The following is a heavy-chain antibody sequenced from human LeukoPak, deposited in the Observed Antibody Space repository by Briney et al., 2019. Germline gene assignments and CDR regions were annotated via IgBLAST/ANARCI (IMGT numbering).Heavy chain of an antibody. V-gene: IGHV5-10-1*01. CDR1: GYSFTSYW. Sequence: GESLKISCKGSGYSFTSYWISWVRQMHGKGLEWMGRIDPSDSYTNYSPSFQGHATISADKSINTAYLQWSSLKASDTAMYYCARIPYSSGWYYFDYWGQGTLVTVSS. CDR3: ARIPYSSGWYYFDY. D-gene: IGHD6-19*01. J-gene: IGHJ4*02. CDR2: IDPSDSYT.